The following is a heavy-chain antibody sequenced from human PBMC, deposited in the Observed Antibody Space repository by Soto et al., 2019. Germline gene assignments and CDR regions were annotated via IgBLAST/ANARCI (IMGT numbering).Heavy chain of an antibody. V-gene: IGHV3-30*18. CDR3: AKDVGYCTNGVCLYNWFDP. CDR2: ISYDGNNI. J-gene: IGHJ5*02. CDR1: GSTFNSYG. D-gene: IGHD2-8*01. Sequence: GSLRLSCAASGSTFNSYGIHWVRQAPGKALEWVAVISYDGNNIYYGDSVQGRFTISRDNSKNTIYLQMNSLRAEDTAVYYCAKDVGYCTNGVCLYNWFDPWGQGTLVTVSS.